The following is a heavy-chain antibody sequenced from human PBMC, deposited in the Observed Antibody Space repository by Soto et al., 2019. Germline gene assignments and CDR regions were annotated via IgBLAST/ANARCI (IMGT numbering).Heavy chain of an antibody. J-gene: IGHJ4*02. CDR3: AREVGVGATAFDY. CDR2: VHSSGIT. Sequence: SETLSLTCTVSGGSVSNNNFYWSWIRQPPGKGLEWIGYVHSSGITNYNPSLKRRVTISVDTSRNQFSLKLSSVTAADTAVYYCAREVGVGATAFDYWGQGTLVTVSS. CDR1: GGSVSNNNFY. D-gene: IGHD1-26*01. V-gene: IGHV4-61*01.